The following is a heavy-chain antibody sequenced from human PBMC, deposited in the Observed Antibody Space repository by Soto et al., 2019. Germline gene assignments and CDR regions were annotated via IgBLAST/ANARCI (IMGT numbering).Heavy chain of an antibody. CDR2: ISGSGGST. CDR3: AKDPATTVTTGYYFDY. CDR1: GFTFSSYA. J-gene: IGHJ4*02. V-gene: IGHV3-23*01. D-gene: IGHD4-17*01. Sequence: GWSLRLSCAASGFTFSSYAMSWVRQAPGKGLEWVSAISGSGGSTYYADSVKGRFTISRDNSKNTLYLQMNSLRAEDTAVYYCAKDPATTVTTGYYFDYWGQGTLVTVSS.